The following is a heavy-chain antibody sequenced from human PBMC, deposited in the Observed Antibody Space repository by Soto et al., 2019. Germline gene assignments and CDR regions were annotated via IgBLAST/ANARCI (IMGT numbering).Heavy chain of an antibody. CDR2: IWYDGSNK. CDR3: ARDEGLGVNYYYYGMYV. J-gene: IGHJ6*02. CDR1: GFTFSSYG. V-gene: IGHV3-33*01. D-gene: IGHD3-10*01. Sequence: QVQLVESGGGVVQPGRSLRLSCAASGFTFSSYGMHWVRQAPGKGLEWVAVIWYDGSNKYYADSVKGRFTISRDNSKNMLYLQMNSLRAEDTAVYYCARDEGLGVNYYYYGMYVWGQGTTVTVSS.